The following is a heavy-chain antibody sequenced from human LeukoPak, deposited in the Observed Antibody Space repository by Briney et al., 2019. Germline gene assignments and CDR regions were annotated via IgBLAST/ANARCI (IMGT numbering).Heavy chain of an antibody. CDR1: GYTFTGYY. V-gene: IGHV1-2*02. J-gene: IGHJ5*02. Sequence: ASVKVSCKASGYTFTGYYMHWVRQAPGQGLEWMGWIKPNSGDTRSAQKFQGRVIMTRDTSTGTAYMELSNLRYDDTAVYYCATNILVRDIINWFDPWGQGTQVTVSS. D-gene: IGHD3-10*01. CDR2: IKPNSGDT. CDR3: ATNILVRDIINWFDP.